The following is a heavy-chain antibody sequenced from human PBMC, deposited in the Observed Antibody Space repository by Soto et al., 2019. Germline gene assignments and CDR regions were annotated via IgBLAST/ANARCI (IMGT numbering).Heavy chain of an antibody. CDR3: AHSQSFYDFLSGYLTINGFYT. CDR2: IYWDDDK. J-gene: IGHJ5*02. V-gene: IGHV2-5*02. Sequence: SGPRLVNPTQTLTLTCTFSGFSLSTSGVGVGWIRQPPGKALEWLALIYWDDDKRYSPSLKSRLTITKDTSKNQVVLTMTNMDPVDTATYYCAHSQSFYDFLSGYLTINGFYTRGQGTLVTVSS. D-gene: IGHD3-3*01. CDR1: GFSLSTSGVG.